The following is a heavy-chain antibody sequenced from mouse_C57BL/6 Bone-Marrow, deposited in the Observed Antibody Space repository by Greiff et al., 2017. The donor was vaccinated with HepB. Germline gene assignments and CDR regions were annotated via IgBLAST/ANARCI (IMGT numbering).Heavy chain of an antibody. J-gene: IGHJ2*01. CDR3: EPSYYGSRGGY. Sequence: QVQLQQSGAELVKPGASVKLSCKASGYTFTSYWMHWVKQRPGQGLELIGMIHPNSGSTNYNEKFKSKATLTVDKSSSTAYMQLSSLTSEDSAVYYCEPSYYGSRGGYWGQGTTLTVSS. D-gene: IGHD1-1*01. CDR1: GYTFTSYW. CDR2: IHPNSGST. V-gene: IGHV1-64*01.